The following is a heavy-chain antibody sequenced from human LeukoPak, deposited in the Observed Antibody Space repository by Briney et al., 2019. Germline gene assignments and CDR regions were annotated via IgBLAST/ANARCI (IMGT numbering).Heavy chain of an antibody. D-gene: IGHD2-2*01. CDR3: AGYAGAPSTFDY. Sequence: GGSLRLSCAASGFTLSSYSMNWVRQAPGKGLEWVSYIRRRSSYIYYADSVKGRFTISRDNAKNSVYLQMNSLRAEDTAVYYCAGYAGAPSTFDYWGQGTLVTVSS. J-gene: IGHJ4*02. CDR2: IRRRSSYI. V-gene: IGHV3-21*01. CDR1: GFTLSSYS.